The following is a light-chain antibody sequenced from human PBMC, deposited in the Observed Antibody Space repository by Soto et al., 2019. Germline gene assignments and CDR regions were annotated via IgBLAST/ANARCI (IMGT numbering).Light chain of an antibody. Sequence: QSALTQPASVSGSPGQSITISCTGTSSDVGSYNLVSWYQQHPGKAPKLMIYEGSKRPSGVSNRFSGSKSGNTASLTISGLQDEDEADYYCCSYAGSAYVFGTGTKLTVL. CDR1: SSDVGSYNL. V-gene: IGLV2-23*01. CDR2: EGS. CDR3: CSYAGSAYV. J-gene: IGLJ1*01.